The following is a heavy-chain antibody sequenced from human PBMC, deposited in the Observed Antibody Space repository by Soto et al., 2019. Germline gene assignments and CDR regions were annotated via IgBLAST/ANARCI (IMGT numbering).Heavy chain of an antibody. J-gene: IGHJ4*02. CDR3: TRDTTGPDDH. D-gene: IGHD1-1*01. CDR2: INPDGSTT. CDR1: GFTLSRYW. V-gene: IGHV3-74*01. Sequence: EVQLVESGGGLVQPGGSLRLSCAASGFTLSRYWVHWVRQVPGKGLVWVSRINPDGSTTNCADSVKGRFTVSRDNAKNTVYLHMNSLRAEDTAVYYCTRDTTGPDDHWGQGTLVTVSS.